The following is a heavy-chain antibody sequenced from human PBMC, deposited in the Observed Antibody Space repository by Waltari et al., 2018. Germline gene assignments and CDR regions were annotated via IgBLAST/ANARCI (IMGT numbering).Heavy chain of an antibody. V-gene: IGHV3-23*01. CDR3: AKGVWHWFDP. J-gene: IGHJ5*02. CDR1: GFTLTSDV. Sequence: QLLESGGGLVQPGGSLRLSCAVSGFTLTSDVMNWVRQAPGKGLDWVSAISISGDSTNYADSVKGRFTISRDKSKNTLYLQMNSLRAEDTAIYYCAKGVWHWFDPWGQGTLVTVSS. D-gene: IGHD2-21*01. CDR2: ISISGDST.